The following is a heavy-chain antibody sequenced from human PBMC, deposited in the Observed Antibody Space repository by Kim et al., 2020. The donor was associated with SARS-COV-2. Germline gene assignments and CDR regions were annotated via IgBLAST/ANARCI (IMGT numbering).Heavy chain of an antibody. V-gene: IGHV5-51*01. Sequence: TRYSPSFQGQVTISADKSISTAYLQWSSLKASDTAMYYCARRAGSYSFDYWGQGTLVTVSS. CDR3: ARRAGSYSFDY. J-gene: IGHJ4*02. D-gene: IGHD1-26*01. CDR2: T.